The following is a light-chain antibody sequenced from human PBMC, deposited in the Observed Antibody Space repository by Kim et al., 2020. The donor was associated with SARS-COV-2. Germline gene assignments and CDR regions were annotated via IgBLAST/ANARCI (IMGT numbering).Light chain of an antibody. CDR2: RAY. J-gene: IGKJ1*01. Sequence: EVVMTQSPATLSVSPGERATLSCRASQSVSINLAWYQQKPGQAPRLLIYRAYTRATAIPARFSGSGSGTEFTLTIGSLQSEDFAVYYCQQFNNWPWTFGQGTKVDIK. V-gene: IGKV3-15*01. CDR3: QQFNNWPWT. CDR1: QSVSIN.